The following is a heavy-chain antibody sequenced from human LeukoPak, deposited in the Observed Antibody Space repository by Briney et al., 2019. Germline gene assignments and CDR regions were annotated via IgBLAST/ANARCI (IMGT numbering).Heavy chain of an antibody. Sequence: ASVKVSCKASGYTFTSYGISWVRQAPGQGLAWMGWSSSYNGNTYYAQKLQGKVTMTTDTSTSTDYMELRSLRSDDTAVYFCARMGITRTAHWFDPGGQGTLVTVSS. CDR3: ARMGITRTAHWFDP. D-gene: IGHD1-20*01. CDR1: GYTFTSYG. V-gene: IGHV1-18*01. J-gene: IGHJ5*02. CDR2: SSSYNGNT.